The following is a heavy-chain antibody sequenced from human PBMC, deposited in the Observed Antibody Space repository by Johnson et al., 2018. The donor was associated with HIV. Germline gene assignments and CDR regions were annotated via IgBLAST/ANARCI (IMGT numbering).Heavy chain of an antibody. D-gene: IGHD1-26*01. CDR1: GFTFSSYW. CDR3: AKDSNRWELLQDAFDI. Sequence: MLLVESGGGVVQPGRSLRLSCAASGFTFSSYWMSWVRQAPGKGLEWVANIKQDGSEKYYVDYVKGRFTISRDNAKNSLYLQMNSLRAEDTAVYYCAKDSNRWELLQDAFDIWGQGTMVTVSS. J-gene: IGHJ3*02. V-gene: IGHV3-7*05. CDR2: IKQDGSEK.